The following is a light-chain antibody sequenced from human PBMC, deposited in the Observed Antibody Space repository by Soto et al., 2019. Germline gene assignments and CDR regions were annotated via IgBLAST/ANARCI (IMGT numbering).Light chain of an antibody. CDR1: SSDVGAYNH. Sequence: QSALTQPASVSGSPGQSITISCTGTSSDVGAYNHVSWYQQHPGKVPKVMIYATRKRPSGVSDRYSGSKSGNTASLTISGLQAEDEANYYCCSYAGSITFTFGGGTKLTVL. CDR3: CSYAGSITFT. V-gene: IGLV2-23*02. J-gene: IGLJ2*01. CDR2: ATR.